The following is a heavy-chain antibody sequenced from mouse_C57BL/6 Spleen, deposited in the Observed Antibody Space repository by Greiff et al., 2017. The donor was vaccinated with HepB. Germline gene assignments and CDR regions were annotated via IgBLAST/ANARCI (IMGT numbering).Heavy chain of an antibody. CDR2: IYPRSGNT. CDR3: ARRQLTGTGGWYFDV. D-gene: IGHD4-1*01. V-gene: IGHV1-81*01. Sequence: QVQPQQSGAELARPGASVKLSCKASGYTFTSYGISWVKQRTGQGLEWIGEIYPRSGNTYYNEKFKGKATLTADKSSSTAYMELRSLTSEDSAVYFCARRQLTGTGGWYFDVWGTGTTVTVSS. J-gene: IGHJ1*03. CDR1: GYTFTSYG.